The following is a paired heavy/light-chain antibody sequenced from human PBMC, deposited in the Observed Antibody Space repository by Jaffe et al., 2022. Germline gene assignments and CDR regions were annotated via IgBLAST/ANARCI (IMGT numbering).Light chain of an antibody. V-gene: IGKV1-5*03. CDR3: HQYNSYSQT. CDR2: KAS. Sequence: DIQMTQSPSTLSASVGDRVTITCRASQSISTWLAWYQQKPGKAPKLLIYKASTLESGVPSRFSGSGSGTEFTLTISSLQPEDFATYYCHQYNSYSQTFGQGTKVEIK. J-gene: IGKJ1*01. CDR1: QSISTW.
Heavy chain of an antibody. CDR1: GYTFTNYA. V-gene: IGHV7-4-1*02. CDR2: INTNTGNP. J-gene: IGHJ4*02. D-gene: IGHD6-19*01. CDR3: ARDPPYSRGWSSRAQGNDY. Sequence: QVQLVQSGSELKTPGASVKISCKASGYTFTNYAMNWVRQAPGQGLEWMGWINTNTGNPMYAQGFTGRFVFSLDTSVNTAYLQIIGLKAEDTAVYFCARDPPYSRGWSSRAQGNDYWGQGTLVTVSS.